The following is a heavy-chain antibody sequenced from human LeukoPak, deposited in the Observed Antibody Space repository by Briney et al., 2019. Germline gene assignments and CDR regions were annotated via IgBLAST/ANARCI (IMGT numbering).Heavy chain of an antibody. J-gene: IGHJ4*02. CDR2: INNDGSDT. V-gene: IGHV3-74*01. Sequence: GGSLRLSCAASGFTFSTYWMNWVRQVPGKGLVWVSRINNDGSDTVYAGSVKGRFTISRDNAKNTLYLQMNSLRAEDSAVYFCARDLNDLLQNYRSTWYPADYWGQGTLVTVSS. CDR1: GFTFSTYW. CDR3: ARDLNDLLQNYRSTWYPADY. D-gene: IGHD6-13*01.